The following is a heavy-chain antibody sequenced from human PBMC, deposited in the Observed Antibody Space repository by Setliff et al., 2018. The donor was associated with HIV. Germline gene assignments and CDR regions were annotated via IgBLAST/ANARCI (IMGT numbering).Heavy chain of an antibody. V-gene: IGHV4-59*08. CDR2: IYYSVST. D-gene: IGHD3-3*01. J-gene: IGHJ2*01. Sequence: LPETLSLTCTVSGGSMNSHYWSWIRQSPGRGLEWIGYIYYSVSTKYNPSLKSRVSMSIDTSKNQFSLKLSSVTAADTAVYYCARVKSGTYYDFWSGYYSRVRDWYFDLWGRGTLVTVSS. CDR3: ARVKSGTYYDFWSGYYSRVRDWYFDL. CDR1: GGSMNSHY.